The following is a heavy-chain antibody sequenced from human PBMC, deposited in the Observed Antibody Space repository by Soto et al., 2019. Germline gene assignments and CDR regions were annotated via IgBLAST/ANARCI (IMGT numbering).Heavy chain of an antibody. V-gene: IGHV4-59*01. CDR1: GGSISSYY. CDR2: IYYSGST. D-gene: IGHD2-8*02. Sequence: SETLSLTCTVSGGSISSYYWSWIRQPPGKGLEWSGYIYYSGSTNYNPSLKSRVTISVDTSKNQFSLKLSSVTAADTAVYYCARDTGDAFDYWGQGTLVTVSS. J-gene: IGHJ4*02. CDR3: ARDTGDAFDY.